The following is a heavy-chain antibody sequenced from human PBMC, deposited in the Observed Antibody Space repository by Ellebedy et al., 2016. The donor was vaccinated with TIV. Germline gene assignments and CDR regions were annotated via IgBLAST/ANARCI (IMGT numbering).Heavy chain of an antibody. CDR3: ARDLGRYGMDV. J-gene: IGHJ6*02. V-gene: IGHV4-59*01. Sequence: MPSETLSLTCSVSGGSINNYYWTWIRQPPGQGLEWIGDIHHSGNSDIHPSLKSRVTLSVDTSKNQFSLDMTSVTAADTATYYCARDLGRYGMDVWGQGTTVTVSS. CDR1: GGSINNYY. CDR2: IHHSGNS.